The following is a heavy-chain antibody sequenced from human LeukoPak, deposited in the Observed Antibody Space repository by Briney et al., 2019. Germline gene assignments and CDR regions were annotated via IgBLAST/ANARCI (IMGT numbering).Heavy chain of an antibody. D-gene: IGHD3-3*01. CDR1: GFTFSSYW. V-gene: IGHV3-74*01. CDR2: INSDGSST. Sequence: PGGSLRLSCAASGFTFSSYWMRWVRQAPGKGLVWVSRINSDGSSTSYADSVKGRFTISRDNAKNTLSLQMNSLRAEDSAVYYCAREELVEDDFWSGPYDYWGQGTLVTVSS. CDR3: AREELVEDDFWSGPYDY. J-gene: IGHJ4*02.